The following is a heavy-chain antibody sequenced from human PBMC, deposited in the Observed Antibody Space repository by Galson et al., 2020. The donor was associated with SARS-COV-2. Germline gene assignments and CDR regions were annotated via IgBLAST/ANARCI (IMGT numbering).Heavy chain of an antibody. CDR3: ARSTGSGWYDY. CDR2: IQHNGGEK. CDR1: GFAFSSYW. D-gene: IGHD6-19*01. Sequence: QAGGSLRLSCAASGFAFSSYWMSWLRQAPGKGLEWVANIQHNGGEKYYVESVTGRFTISRDNVRNSVSLQMDSLRVEDTAVYYCARSTGSGWYDYWGQGTLVTVSS. J-gene: IGHJ4*02. V-gene: IGHV3-7*01.